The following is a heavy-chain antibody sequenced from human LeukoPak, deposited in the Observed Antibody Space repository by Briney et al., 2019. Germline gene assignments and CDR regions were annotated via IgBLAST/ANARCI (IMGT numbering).Heavy chain of an antibody. V-gene: IGHV4-31*03. J-gene: IGHJ4*02. CDR2: IYYSGST. CDR3: ARYTPDYSFDY. CDR1: GGSISSGGYY. Sequence: SETLSLTCTVSGGSISSGGYYWSWIRQHPGKGLEWIGYIYYSGSTYYNPSLKSRVTISVDTSKNQFSLKLSSVTAADTAVYYCARYTPDYSFDYWGQGTLVTVSS. D-gene: IGHD4-11*01.